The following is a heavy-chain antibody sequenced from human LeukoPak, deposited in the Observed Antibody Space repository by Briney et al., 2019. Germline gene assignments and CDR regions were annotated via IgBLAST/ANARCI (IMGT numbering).Heavy chain of an antibody. J-gene: IGHJ5*02. V-gene: IGHV4-34*01. CDR1: GGSFSGYY. CDR2: IYYSGST. D-gene: IGHD2-15*01. Sequence: SETLSLTCAVYGGSFSGYYWSWIRQPPGKGLEWIGSIYYSGSTYYNPSLKSRVTISVDTSKNQFSLKLSSVTAADTAMYYCARGVLVVVAATPNWFDPWGQGTLVTVSS. CDR3: ARGVLVVVAATPNWFDP.